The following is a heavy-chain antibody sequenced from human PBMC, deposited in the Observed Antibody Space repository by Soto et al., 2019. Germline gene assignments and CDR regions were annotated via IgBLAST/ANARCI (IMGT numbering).Heavy chain of an antibody. CDR1: VFTFISSA. J-gene: IGHJ6*02. CDR2: VVVCSSNT. CDR3: GADCGTRIDDFWTGMDV. Sequence: SVKVSCKASVFTFISSAVHWVRQPRAQRPEWIGWVVVCSSNTNYAQKYQERVTMSRDMTTSKDYMELRSLRFEGMGVDYSGADCGTRIDDFWTGMDVWGQGTMVTVSS. V-gene: IGHV1-58*01. D-gene: IGHD3-3*01.